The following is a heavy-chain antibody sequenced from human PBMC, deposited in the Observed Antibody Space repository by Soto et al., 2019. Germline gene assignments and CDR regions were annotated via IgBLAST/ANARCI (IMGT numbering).Heavy chain of an antibody. CDR3: VSYSARVFDR. CDR1: GFTFSSYW. J-gene: IGHJ5*02. V-gene: IGHV3-7*03. Sequence: EVQLVDSGGGLVQPGGSLRLSCSASGFTFSSYWMTWVRQAPGKGLEWVANIKDDGSEKQYVDSVKGRFTISRDKAQNSLYLQMNSLRADDTAVYYCVSYSARVFDRWGQGTLVTVSS. D-gene: IGHD2-15*01. CDR2: IKDDGSEK.